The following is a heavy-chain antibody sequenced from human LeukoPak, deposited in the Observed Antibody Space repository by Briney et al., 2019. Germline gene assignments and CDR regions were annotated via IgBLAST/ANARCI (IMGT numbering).Heavy chain of an antibody. CDR2: IIPIFGTA. J-gene: IGHJ3*02. D-gene: IGHD2-2*02. CDR1: GGTFSSYA. V-gene: IGHV1-69*13. Sequence: SVKVSCKASGGTFSSYAISWVRQAPGQGLEWMGGIIPIFGTANYAQKFQGRVTITADESTSTAYMELSSLRSEDAAVYYCARGVVPAAIGGAFDIWGQGTMVTVSS. CDR3: ARGVVPAAIGGAFDI.